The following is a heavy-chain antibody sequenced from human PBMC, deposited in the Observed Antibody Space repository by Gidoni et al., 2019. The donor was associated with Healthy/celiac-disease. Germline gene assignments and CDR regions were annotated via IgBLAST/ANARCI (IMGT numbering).Heavy chain of an antibody. V-gene: IGHV1-2*02. CDR3: ARDTPGIAVAGTAGY. Sequence: QVQPVQSGAEVKKPGASVKVSCKASGYTFTGYYMHWVRQAPGQGLEWMGWINPNSGGTNYAQKFQGRVTMTRDTSISTAYMELSRLRSDDTAVYYCARDTPGIAVAGTAGYWGQGTLVTVSS. D-gene: IGHD6-19*01. J-gene: IGHJ4*02. CDR2: INPNSGGT. CDR1: GYTFTGYY.